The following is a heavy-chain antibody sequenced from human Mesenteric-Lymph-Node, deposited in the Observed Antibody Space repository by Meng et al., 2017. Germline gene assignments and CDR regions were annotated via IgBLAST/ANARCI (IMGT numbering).Heavy chain of an antibody. CDR3: ARDVYYYGSGSYYKRGYNWFDP. V-gene: IGHV4-34*01. Sequence: SETLSLTCAVYGGSFSGYYWSWIRQPPGKGLEWIGEINHSGSTNYNPSLKSRVTISVDTSKNQFSLKLSSVTAADTAVYYCARDVYYYGSGSYYKRGYNWFDPWGQGTLVTVSS. CDR2: INHSGST. J-gene: IGHJ5*02. CDR1: GGSFSGYY. D-gene: IGHD3-10*01.